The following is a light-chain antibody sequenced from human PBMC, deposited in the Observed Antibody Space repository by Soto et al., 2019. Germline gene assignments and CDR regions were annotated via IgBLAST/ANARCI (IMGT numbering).Light chain of an antibody. V-gene: IGLV2-11*01. J-gene: IGLJ2*01. Sequence: QSALTQPRSVSGSPGQSVTISCTGTSSDVGGYNYVSWYQQHPGKVPKLIIWDVNKRPSGVPDRFSGSNSGNTASLTISGLQAEDEADYYCAAWDDSLYGVVFGGGTKLTVL. CDR2: DVN. CDR3: AAWDDSLYGVV. CDR1: SSDVGGYNY.